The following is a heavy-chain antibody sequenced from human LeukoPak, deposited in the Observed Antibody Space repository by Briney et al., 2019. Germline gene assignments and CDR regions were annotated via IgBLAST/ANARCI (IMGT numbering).Heavy chain of an antibody. CDR1: RYTFTDYY. J-gene: IGHJ3*02. CDR3: ASLNWGRTMLYAFDI. D-gene: IGHD2-8*01. V-gene: IGHV1-2*02. Sequence: ASVKVSRQASRYTFTDYYMHWVQQAPGKGLEWMGWINPNSGSPNYTQKHQGMVTLTRNTAISKAYMELSRLRFDDTAAYYCASLNWGRTMLYAFDIWGQGTMVTVSS. CDR2: INPNSGSP.